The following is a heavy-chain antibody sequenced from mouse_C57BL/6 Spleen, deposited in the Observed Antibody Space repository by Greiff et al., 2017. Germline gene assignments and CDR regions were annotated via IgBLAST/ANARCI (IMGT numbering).Heavy chain of an antibody. CDR3: ARVVLWPHYFDD. J-gene: IGHJ2*01. D-gene: IGHD1-1*02. CDR2: ISYDGSN. Sequence: ESGPGLVKPSQSLSLTCSVTGYSITSGYYWNWIRQFPGNKLEWMGYISYDGSNNYNPSLKNRISITRDTSKNQFFLKLNSVTTEDTATYYCARVVLWPHYFDDWGQGTTLTVSS. CDR1: GYSITSGYY. V-gene: IGHV3-6*01.